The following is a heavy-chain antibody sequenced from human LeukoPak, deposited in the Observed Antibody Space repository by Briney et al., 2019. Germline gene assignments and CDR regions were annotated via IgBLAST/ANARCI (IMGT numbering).Heavy chain of an antibody. D-gene: IGHD3-22*01. CDR3: TTDLPKYYYGSIDY. Sequence: GGSLRLSCAASGFTFSNAWMNWVRQAPGKGLEWVGRIKSKTDGGTTDYAAPVKGRFTISRDDSKNTLYLQMNSLKTEDTAVYYCTTDLPKYYYGSIDYWGQGTLVTVSS. CDR1: GFTFSNAW. J-gene: IGHJ4*02. CDR2: IKSKTDGGTT. V-gene: IGHV3-15*07.